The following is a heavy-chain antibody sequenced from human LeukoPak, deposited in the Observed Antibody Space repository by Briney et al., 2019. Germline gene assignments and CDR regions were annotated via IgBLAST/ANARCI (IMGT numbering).Heavy chain of an antibody. J-gene: IGHJ5*02. Sequence: SETLSLTCTVSGGSISSYYWSWIRQPPGKGLEWIGYIYYSGSTNYNPSLKSRVTISVDTSKNQFSLKLSSVTAADTAVYYCARGGSGSYYIGRWFDPWGQGTLVTVSS. V-gene: IGHV4-59*01. CDR3: ARGGSGSYYIGRWFDP. CDR1: GGSISSYY. D-gene: IGHD3-10*01. CDR2: IYYSGST.